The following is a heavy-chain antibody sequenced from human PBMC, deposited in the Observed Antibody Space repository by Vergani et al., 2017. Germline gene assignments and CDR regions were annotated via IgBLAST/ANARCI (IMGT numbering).Heavy chain of an antibody. D-gene: IGHD2-2*01. CDR1: GFTFSSYA. Sequence: EVQLLESGGGLVQPGGSLRLSCAASGFTFSSYAMSWVRQAPGKGLEWVSAISGSGGSTYYADSVKGRFTISRGNSKNTLYLQMNSLRAEDTAVFYCAKAGIVVPAAITGIRAYYYYYMDVWGKGTTVTVSS. CDR3: AKAGIVVPAAITGIRAYYYYYMDV. J-gene: IGHJ6*03. V-gene: IGHV3-23*01. CDR2: ISGSGGST.